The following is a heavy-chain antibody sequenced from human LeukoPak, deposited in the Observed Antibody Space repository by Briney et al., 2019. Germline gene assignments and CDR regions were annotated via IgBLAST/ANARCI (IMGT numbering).Heavy chain of an antibody. V-gene: IGHV4-61*02. CDR1: GGSISSGSYY. J-gene: IGHJ5*02. D-gene: IGHD3-10*01. CDR3: ARDQVVRGVQRFDP. CDR2: IYTSGST. Sequence: PSQTLSLTCTVSGGSISSGSYYWSWIRQPAGKGLEWIGRIYTSGSTNYNPSLKSRVTISVDTSKNQFSLKLSSVTAADTAVYYRARDQVVRGVQRFDPWGQGTLVTVSS.